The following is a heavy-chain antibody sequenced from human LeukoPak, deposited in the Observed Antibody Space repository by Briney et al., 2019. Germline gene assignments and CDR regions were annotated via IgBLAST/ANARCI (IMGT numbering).Heavy chain of an antibody. CDR1: GYTFTGYY. D-gene: IGHD3-10*01. CDR3: ARGVGSGWYFDL. CDR2: IDPNSGGK. J-gene: IGHJ2*01. Sequence: ASVKVSCKASGYTFTGYYMHWVRQAPAQGLEWMGWIDPNSGGKNYAKNFQGRVTMTRVTSITTAYMELRGLRSDDTAVYYCARGVGSGWYFDLWGRGTLVTASS. V-gene: IGHV1-2*02.